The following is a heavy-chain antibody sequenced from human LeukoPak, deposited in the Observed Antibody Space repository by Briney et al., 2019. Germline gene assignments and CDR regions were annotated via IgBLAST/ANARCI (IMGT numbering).Heavy chain of an antibody. Sequence: ASVKVSCKASGYTFNSYGFSWVRQAPGQGLERMGGIIPIFGTANYAQKFQGRVTITADESTSTAYMELSSLRSEDTAVYYCARGGGRWLQIRNPAAFDIWGQGTMVTVSS. CDR1: GYTFNSYG. J-gene: IGHJ3*02. CDR2: IIPIFGTA. D-gene: IGHD5-24*01. CDR3: ARGGGRWLQIRNPAAFDI. V-gene: IGHV1-69*13.